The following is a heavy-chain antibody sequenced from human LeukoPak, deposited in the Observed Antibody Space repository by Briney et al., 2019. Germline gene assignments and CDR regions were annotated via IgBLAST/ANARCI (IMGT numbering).Heavy chain of an antibody. CDR3: ARDRTGRNTAQDDY. CDR2: IYYSGST. V-gene: IGHV4-59*12. D-gene: IGHD5-18*01. J-gene: IGHJ4*02. Sequence: SETLSLTCTVSGGSISSYYWSWIRQPPGKGLEWIGYIYYSGSTNYNPSLKSRVTISVDTSKNQFSLKLTSVTAADTAVYYCARDRTGRNTAQDDYWGQGTLVTVSS. CDR1: GGSISSYY.